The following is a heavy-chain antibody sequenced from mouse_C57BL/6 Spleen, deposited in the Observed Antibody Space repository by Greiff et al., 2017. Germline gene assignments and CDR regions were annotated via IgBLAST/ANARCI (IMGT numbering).Heavy chain of an antibody. V-gene: IGHV14-2*01. CDR2: IDPEDGEA. D-gene: IGHD1-1*01. J-gene: IGHJ2*01. CDR1: GFNIKDYY. CDR3: AKGITTVVATDY. Sequence: EVQGVASGAELVKPGASVKLSCTASGFNIKDYYMHWVKQRTEQGLEWIGRIDPEDGEAKYAPKFQGKATITADTSSNTAYLQLSSLTSEDTAVYYCAKGITTVVATDYWGQGTTLTVSS.